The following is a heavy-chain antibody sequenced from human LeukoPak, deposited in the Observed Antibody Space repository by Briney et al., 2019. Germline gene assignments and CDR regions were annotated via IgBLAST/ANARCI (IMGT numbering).Heavy chain of an antibody. CDR3: ANPDGDHTRYFQD. V-gene: IGHV3-23*01. J-gene: IGHJ1*01. CDR2: ISGSGGST. Sequence: GSLRLSCAASGLTFISYAMSWFRQAPGKGLEWVSAISGSGGSTYYADSVKGRFTISRDNSKNTLYLQMNSLRAEDTAVYYSANPDGDHTRYFQDCGQGTLVTVSS. D-gene: IGHD2-21*02. CDR1: GLTFISYA.